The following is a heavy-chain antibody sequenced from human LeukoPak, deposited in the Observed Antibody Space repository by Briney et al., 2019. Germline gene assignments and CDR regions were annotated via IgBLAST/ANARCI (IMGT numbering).Heavy chain of an antibody. CDR3: ARSSSWYRFDP. V-gene: IGHV4-38-2*02. Sequence: SETLSLTCTVSGYSISSGYYWGWIRQPPGKGLEWIGSIYYSGSTYYNPSLKSRVTISVDTSKNQFSLKLSSVTAADTAVYYCARSSSWYRFDPWGQGTLVTVSS. CDR1: GYSISSGYY. D-gene: IGHD6-13*01. CDR2: IYYSGST. J-gene: IGHJ5*02.